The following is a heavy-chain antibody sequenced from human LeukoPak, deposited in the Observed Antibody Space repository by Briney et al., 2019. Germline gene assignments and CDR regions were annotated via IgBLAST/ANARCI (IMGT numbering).Heavy chain of an antibody. V-gene: IGHV4-4*09. CDR3: ARQDFMEVMDV. J-gene: IGHJ6*03. Sequence: SETLSLTCTVSGGSISSYYWSWIRQPPGKGLEWIGYIYTSGSTNYNPSLKSRVTISVDTSKNQFSLKLSSVTAADTAVYYCARQDFMEVMDVWGKGTTVTVSS. D-gene: IGHD2-15*01. CDR1: GGSISSYY. CDR2: IYTSGST.